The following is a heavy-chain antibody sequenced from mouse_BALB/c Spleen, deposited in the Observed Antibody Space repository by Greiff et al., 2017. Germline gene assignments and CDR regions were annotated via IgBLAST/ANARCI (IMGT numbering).Heavy chain of an antibody. CDR1: GYAFTSYN. CDR3: ARSDWDGVDY. CDR2: IDPYNGGT. V-gene: IGHV1S135*01. Sequence: EVQGVESGPELVKPGASVKVSCKASGYAFTSYNMYWVKQSHGKSLEWIGYIDPYNGGTSYNQKFKGKATLTVDKSSSTAYMHLNSLTSEDSAVYYCARSDWDGVDYWGQGTTLTVSS. J-gene: IGHJ2*01. D-gene: IGHD4-1*01.